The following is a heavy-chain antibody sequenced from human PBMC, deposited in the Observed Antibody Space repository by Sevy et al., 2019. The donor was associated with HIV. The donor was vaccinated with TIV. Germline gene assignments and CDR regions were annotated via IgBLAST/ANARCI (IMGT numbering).Heavy chain of an antibody. J-gene: IGHJ5*02. CDR2: MYHSGST. D-gene: IGHD3-3*01. Sequence: SETLSLTCTVSGDSITRYFWSWIRQPPGKGLEWIGYMYHSGSTNYNPSLKRRVSLSIDTSKNDFSLTLSSVTAADTAVYYCARDYRRDFWSGYSNYFDPWGQGILVTVSS. CDR3: ARDYRRDFWSGYSNYFDP. CDR1: GDSITRYF. V-gene: IGHV4-59*01.